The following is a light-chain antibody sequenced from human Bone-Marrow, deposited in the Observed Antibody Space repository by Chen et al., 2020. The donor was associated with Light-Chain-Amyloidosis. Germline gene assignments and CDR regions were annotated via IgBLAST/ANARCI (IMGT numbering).Light chain of an antibody. CDR1: SSDVGGDNH. J-gene: IGLJ1*01. Sequence: QSALTQPASVSGSPGQSITISCTGTSSDVGGDNHVSWYQQHPDKAPKLMIYEVTNRPSWVPDGFPGSSPDNPASLTISGLQTEEEADYFGSSYTITTTLVFGSGTRVTVL. CDR3: SSYTITTTLV. V-gene: IGLV2-14*01. CDR2: EVT.